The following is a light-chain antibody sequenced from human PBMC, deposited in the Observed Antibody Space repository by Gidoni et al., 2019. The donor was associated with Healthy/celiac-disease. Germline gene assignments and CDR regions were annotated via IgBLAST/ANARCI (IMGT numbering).Light chain of an antibody. J-gene: IGKJ2*01. CDR2: WAS. CDR3: QQYYSTPPYT. Sequence: DIVMTQSPDSLAGSLGDRATINCKSDQSVLYSYNNKNYLAWYQQKPGQPPKLLIYWASTRESGVPDRFSGSGSGTDFTLTISSLQAEDVAVYYCQQYYSTPPYTFGQGTKLEIK. CDR1: QSVLYSYNNKNY. V-gene: IGKV4-1*01.